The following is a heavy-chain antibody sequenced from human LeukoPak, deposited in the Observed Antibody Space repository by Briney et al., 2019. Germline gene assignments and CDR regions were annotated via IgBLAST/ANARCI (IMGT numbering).Heavy chain of an antibody. CDR1: GYSFTSYW. V-gene: IGHV5-51*01. J-gene: IGHJ3*02. CDR3: ARHLASSTWSAFDI. CDR2: IYPGNSDT. Sequence: GESLKISCEGSGYSFTSYWIGWVRQMPGKGLEWVGIIYPGNSDTKYSPSFQGQVTISVDKSINTAYLQWSSLKGSDTAIYYCARHLASSTWSAFDIWGQGTMVTVSS. D-gene: IGHD6-6*01.